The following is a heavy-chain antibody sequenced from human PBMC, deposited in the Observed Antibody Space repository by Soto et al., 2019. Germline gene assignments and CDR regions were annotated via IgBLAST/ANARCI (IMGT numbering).Heavy chain of an antibody. V-gene: IGHV4-4*02. CDR3: AGSGYYHNSGMDV. CDR2: IYHSGST. D-gene: IGHD3-22*01. J-gene: IGHJ6*02. CDR1: GGSISSSNW. Sequence: PSETLSLTCAVSGGSISSSNWWSWVRQPPGKGLEWIGYIYHSGSTYYNPSLKSRVTISVDRSKNQFSLKPSSVTAADTAVYYCAGSGYYHNSGMDVWGQGTTVTVSS.